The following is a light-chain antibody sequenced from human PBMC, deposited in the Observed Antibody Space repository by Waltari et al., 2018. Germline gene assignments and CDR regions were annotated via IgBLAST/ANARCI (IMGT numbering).Light chain of an antibody. CDR3: QQYSSFST. J-gene: IGKJ2*01. Sequence: DIQMTQSPSTLSASVGDRVTISCRASQSVGTWLAWYQQKPGKAPKLLIYMASSLESGVPSRFGGSRSGTEFTHTISSLQPDDFATYSCQQYSSFSTFGQGTKV. CDR2: MAS. CDR1: QSVGTW. V-gene: IGKV1-5*03.